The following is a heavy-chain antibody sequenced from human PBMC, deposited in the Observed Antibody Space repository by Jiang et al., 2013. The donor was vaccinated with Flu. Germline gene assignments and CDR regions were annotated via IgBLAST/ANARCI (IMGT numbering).Heavy chain of an antibody. CDR1: GLTFHTYA. V-gene: IGHV3-23*01. D-gene: IGHD1-7*01. CDR3: AKLPKGELQTAGNAFDL. CDR2: ITSSSDRT. J-gene: IGHJ3*01. Sequence: SGGKLVQPGGSLRLSCAASGLTFHTYAMTWVRQAPGKGLEWVSTITSSSDRTYLADSMKGRFTISRDNSKSTLYLEMNRLRVEDTAIYYCAKLPKGELQTAGNAFDLWGQGTMVNVSS.